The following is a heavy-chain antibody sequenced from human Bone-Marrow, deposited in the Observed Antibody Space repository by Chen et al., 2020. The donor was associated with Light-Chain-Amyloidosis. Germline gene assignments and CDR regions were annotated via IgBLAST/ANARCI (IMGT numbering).Heavy chain of an antibody. Sequence: QVQLVQSGAEVKKPGASVKVSCKASGYTFTSCDINWVRQATGQGLEWMGWMNPNSGNTGYAQKFQGRVTMTRNTSISTAYMELSSLRSEDTAVYYCARGSYGSGSYYHYYYYGMDVWGQGTTVTVSS. CDR3: ARGSYGSGSYYHYYYYGMDV. J-gene: IGHJ6*02. CDR1: GYTFTSCD. D-gene: IGHD3-10*01. V-gene: IGHV1-8*01. CDR2: MNPNSGNT.